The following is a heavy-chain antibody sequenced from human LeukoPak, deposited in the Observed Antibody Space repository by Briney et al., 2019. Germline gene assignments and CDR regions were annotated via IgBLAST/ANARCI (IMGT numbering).Heavy chain of an antibody. V-gene: IGHV4-39*01. CDR3: ARLLYDRSGYYYFDY. J-gene: IGHJ4*02. CDR2: VYYSGTP. D-gene: IGHD3-22*01. Sequence: PSETLSLTCTVSGGSIISSRYYWGWIRQSPGKGLEWIGSVYYSGTPYDHPSLKSRVVMSVDTSKNQFSLKLSSVTAADTAVYYCARLLYDRSGYYYFDYWGQGTLVTVSS. CDR1: GGSIISSRYY.